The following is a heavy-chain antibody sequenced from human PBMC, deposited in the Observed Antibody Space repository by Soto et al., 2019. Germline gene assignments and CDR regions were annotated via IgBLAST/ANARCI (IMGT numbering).Heavy chain of an antibody. CDR2: IKIKTDGGTT. J-gene: IGHJ4*02. CDR1: GFTFSNAW. D-gene: IGHD3-22*01. CDR3: ATEDYYYDSSGYSNFDY. Sequence: EVQLVESGGGLVKPGGSLRLSCAASGFTFSNAWMNWVRQAPGKGLEWVGHIKIKTDGGTTDYAAPVKGRFTISRDDSKNMLYLQMNSLKIEDTAVYYCATEDYYYDSSGYSNFDYWGQGTLVTVSS. V-gene: IGHV3-15*07.